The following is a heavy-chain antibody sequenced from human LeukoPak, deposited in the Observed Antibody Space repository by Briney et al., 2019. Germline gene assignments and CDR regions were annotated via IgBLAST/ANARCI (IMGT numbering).Heavy chain of an antibody. CDR1: GFTFSNYW. J-gene: IGHJ4*02. Sequence: GGSLRLSCAASGFTFSNYWMSWVRQTPGKGLEWVANIKQDGRERYYVDSVKGRFTISRDNAKNSLYLQMSSLRAEDTAVYYCARGYGSSRGWYWGQGTLVTVSS. CDR3: ARGYGSSRGWY. D-gene: IGHD6-6*01. V-gene: IGHV3-7*03. CDR2: IKQDGRER.